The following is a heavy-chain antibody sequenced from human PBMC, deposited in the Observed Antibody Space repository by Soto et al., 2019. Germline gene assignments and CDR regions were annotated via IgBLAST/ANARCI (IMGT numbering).Heavy chain of an antibody. CDR2: ISSSGITI. V-gene: IGHV3-48*03. CDR3: ARDWSYYYDSSGYYYPADDAFDM. Sequence: GGSLRLSCAASGFTFSSYEMNWVRQAPGKGLEWVSYISSSGITIYYADSVKGRFTISRDNAKNSLYLQMNSLRAEDTAVYYCARDWSYYYDSSGYYYPADDAFDMWGPGPMITV. D-gene: IGHD3-22*01. CDR1: GFTFSSYE. J-gene: IGHJ3*02.